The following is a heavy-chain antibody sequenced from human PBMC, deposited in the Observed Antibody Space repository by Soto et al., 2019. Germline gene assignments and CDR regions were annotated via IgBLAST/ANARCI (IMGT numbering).Heavy chain of an antibody. V-gene: IGHV1-58*01. D-gene: IGHD3-16*02. CDR2: IVVGSGNT. Sequence: ASVKVSCKASGFTFTSSAVQWVRQARGQRLEWIGWIVVGSGNTNYAQKFQERVTITRDMSTSTAYMELSSLRSEDTAVYYCAADYPPNYYYYYGMDVWGQGTTVTVSS. CDR3: AADYPPNYYYYYGMDV. J-gene: IGHJ6*02. CDR1: GFTFTSSA.